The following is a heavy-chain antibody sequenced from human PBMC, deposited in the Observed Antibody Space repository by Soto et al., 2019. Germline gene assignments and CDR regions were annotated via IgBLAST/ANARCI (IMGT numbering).Heavy chain of an antibody. D-gene: IGHD3-10*01. V-gene: IGHV5-51*01. Sequence: YWSWLRQSPGVGLEWMGIIYPGDSDTRYSPSFQGQVTISADKSISTAYLQWSSLKASDTAMYYCARSSQLLWFGELLGPWFDPWGQGTLVTVSS. CDR3: ARSSQLLWFGELLGPWFDP. CDR2: IYPGDSDT. CDR1: YW. J-gene: IGHJ5*02.